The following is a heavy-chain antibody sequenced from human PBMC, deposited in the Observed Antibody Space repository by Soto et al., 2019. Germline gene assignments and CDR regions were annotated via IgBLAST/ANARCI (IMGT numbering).Heavy chain of an antibody. D-gene: IGHD3-10*01. V-gene: IGHV4-61*01. CDR2: ISYSGGT. Sequence: QVQLQESGPGLVEPSETLSLACTVSGDSVSSSQYYWMWIRQPPGKGLEWLGYISYSGGTNYNPSLKSRVSISGATSKNQFSLKLNSIAADTAVYYCERAYYYGSGRGRSMDVWGQGITVPVS. CDR3: ERAYYYGSGRGRSMDV. CDR1: GDSVSSSQYY. J-gene: IGHJ6*02.